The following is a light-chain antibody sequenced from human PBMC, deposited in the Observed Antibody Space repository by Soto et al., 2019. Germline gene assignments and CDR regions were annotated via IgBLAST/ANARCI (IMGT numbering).Light chain of an antibody. Sequence: DIQMTQSPSTLSASVGDRVTITCRASQSISSWLAWYQQKPGKAPKLLIYKASSLERGVPSRFSGSGSGKEFTLTISSLQPEDFATYDGQQYNSYSTFGQGTKVDIK. J-gene: IGKJ1*01. CDR3: QQYNSYST. V-gene: IGKV1-5*03. CDR2: KAS. CDR1: QSISSW.